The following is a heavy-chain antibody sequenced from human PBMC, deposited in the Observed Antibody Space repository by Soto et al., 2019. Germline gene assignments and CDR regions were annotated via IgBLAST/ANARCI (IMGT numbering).Heavy chain of an antibody. D-gene: IGHD5-12*01. J-gene: IGHJ6*02. CDR3: ASTTPEMATIEGYYYSGMDV. Sequence: PSETLSLTGTVSGGSVSSGSYYWSWVRQPPGKGLEGIGYIYYSGSTNYNPSLKSRVTISVDTSKNQFSLKLSSVPAADTAVYYCASTTPEMATIEGYYYSGMDVWGQGTPVTVSS. V-gene: IGHV4-61*01. CDR1: GGSVSSGSYY. CDR2: IYYSGST.